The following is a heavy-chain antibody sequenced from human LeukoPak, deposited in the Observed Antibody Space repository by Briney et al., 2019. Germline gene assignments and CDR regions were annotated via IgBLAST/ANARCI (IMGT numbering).Heavy chain of an antibody. D-gene: IGHD2-15*01. CDR1: GFTFSNYA. J-gene: IGHJ4*02. CDR3: AKGTAAYCSGGTCYPLDY. V-gene: IGHV3-23*01. Sequence: PGGSLRLSCAASGFTFSNYAMSWVRQAPGKGLERASAIGGSGGGTFYADSVKGRFTISRDNSKNTLYLQMNSLRAEDTAVYYCAKGTAAYCSGGTCYPLDYWGQGTLVTVSS. CDR2: IGGSGGGT.